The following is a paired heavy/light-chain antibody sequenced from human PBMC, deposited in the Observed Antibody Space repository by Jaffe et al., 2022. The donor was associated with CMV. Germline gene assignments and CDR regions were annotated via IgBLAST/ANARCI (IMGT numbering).Heavy chain of an antibody. V-gene: IGHV1-2*02. J-gene: IGHJ4*02. CDR2: INPNSGDT. D-gene: IGHD3-9*01. CDR1: GYTFTFYY. CDR3: AKDNYDILNGYHLFGH. Sequence: QVQLVQSGAEVKKPGASVMVSCKASGYTFTFYYLHWVRQAPGQGLEWMGWINPNSGDTHFAQKFQGRVTMTREMSISTAYMELSRLSSDDTAVYYCAKDNYDILNGYHLFGHWGQGTLVTVSS.
Light chain of an antibody. Sequence: DIQMTQSPSTLSASVGDRVTITCRASQSISTWLAWYQQKPGQAPKLLIYKTSTLESGVPSTFSGSGSGTEFTLTISSLQPDDFATYYCQQYHVYPFTFGQGTNLEIK. CDR1: QSISTW. CDR2: KTS. CDR3: QQYHVYPFT. J-gene: IGKJ2*01. V-gene: IGKV1-5*03.